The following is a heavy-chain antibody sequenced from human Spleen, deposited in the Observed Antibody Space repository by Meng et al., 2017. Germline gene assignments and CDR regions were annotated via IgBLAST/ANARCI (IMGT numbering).Heavy chain of an antibody. Sequence: GESLKISCAASGFTVSSNYMSWVRQAPGKGLEWVGRIKSHVDGATTDFATPVTGRFSISRDDSKSTVSLQMSGLTTDDTGVYYCTWDDKAVSDYWGQGTRVTVSS. J-gene: IGHJ4*02. CDR2: IKSHVDGATT. CDR1: GFTVSSNY. CDR3: TWDDKAVSDY. D-gene: IGHD3-9*01. V-gene: IGHV3-15*01.